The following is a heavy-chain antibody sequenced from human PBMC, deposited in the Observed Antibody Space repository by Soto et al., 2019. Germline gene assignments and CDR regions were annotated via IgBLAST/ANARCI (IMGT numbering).Heavy chain of an antibody. D-gene: IGHD2-15*01. CDR1: GYTFTRYT. CDR2: INPDNGNT. V-gene: IGHV1-3*01. CDR3: ARGIATGQLDT. Sequence: QVQLVQSGAEVKKPGASVKISCTASGYTFTRYTMNWVRQAPGQRLEWMGWINPDNGNTKSSQKFQDRVIITRETTASTAYMDLSSLRSEDTAVYYCARGIATGQLDTWGQGTLVTVSS. J-gene: IGHJ5*02.